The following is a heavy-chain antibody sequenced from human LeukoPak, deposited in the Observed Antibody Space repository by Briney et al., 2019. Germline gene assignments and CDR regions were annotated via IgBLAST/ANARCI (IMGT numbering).Heavy chain of an antibody. D-gene: IGHD3-10*01. J-gene: IGHJ5*02. CDR3: VRGGSGVLYNWVGWFDP. Sequence: RPSETLSLTCSVSDDSINSISYYWSWIRQPAGKGLEWVGLIYTGGNTNYNPSLKSRVTISVDMSKNQFSLKLSSMTPADTAVYYCVRGGSGVLYNWVGWFDPWGQGTLVTVSS. CDR2: IYTGGNT. V-gene: IGHV4-61*02. CDR1: DDSINSISYY.